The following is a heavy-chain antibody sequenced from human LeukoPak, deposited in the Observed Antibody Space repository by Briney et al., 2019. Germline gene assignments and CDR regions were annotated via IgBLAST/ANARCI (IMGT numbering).Heavy chain of an antibody. CDR1: GFTFSSYS. CDR3: ARASYCSSTSCYALQH. D-gene: IGHD2-2*01. V-gene: IGHV3-21*03. J-gene: IGHJ1*01. Sequence: PGGSLRLSCAASGFTFSSYSMNWVRQAPGKGLEWVSSISSSSSYIYYADSVKGRFTISRDNAKNSLYLQMNSLRAEDTAVYYCARASYCSSTSCYALQHWGQGTLVTVSS. CDR2: ISSSSSYI.